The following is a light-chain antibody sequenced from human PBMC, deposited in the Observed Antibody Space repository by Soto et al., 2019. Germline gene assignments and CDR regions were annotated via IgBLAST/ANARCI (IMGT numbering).Light chain of an antibody. CDR2: DAS. Sequence: EIVMTQSPATLSVSPGERATLSCRASQSVSSNVAWYQQRPGQPPRLLIYDASTRASDVPGRFSGSGSGREFTLTISSLQSEDFAIYSCHQYNSWPWTFGQGTKVDIK. J-gene: IGKJ1*01. CDR1: QSVSSN. V-gene: IGKV3-15*01. CDR3: HQYNSWPWT.